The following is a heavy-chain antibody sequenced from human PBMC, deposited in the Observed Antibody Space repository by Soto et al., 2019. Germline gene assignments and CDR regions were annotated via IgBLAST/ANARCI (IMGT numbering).Heavy chain of an antibody. D-gene: IGHD3-10*01. Sequence: GGSLRLSCAASGFTFSSYGMHWVRQAPGKGLEWVAVIWYDGSNKYYADSVKGRFTISRDNSKNTLYLQMNSLRAEDTAVYYCGRELMLWFGGGGVRAFDIWGQGTMVTVSS. CDR3: GRELMLWFGGGGVRAFDI. CDR1: GFTFSSYG. J-gene: IGHJ3*02. V-gene: IGHV3-33*01. CDR2: IWYDGSNK.